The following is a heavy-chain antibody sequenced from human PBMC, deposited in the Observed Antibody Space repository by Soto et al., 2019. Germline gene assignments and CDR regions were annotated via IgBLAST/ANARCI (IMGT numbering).Heavy chain of an antibody. D-gene: IGHD2-2*01. CDR2: ISGSGGST. J-gene: IGHJ4*02. Sequence: EVQLLESGGGLVQPGGSLRLSCAASGFTFSNYAMSWVRQAPGKGLEWVSAISGSGGSTYYADSVKGRFTITRDNSKHTLYLQMNSLRAEDTAVYYCAKARGSSTPAPGSYWGQGTLVTVSS. CDR1: GFTFSNYA. V-gene: IGHV3-23*01. CDR3: AKARGSSTPAPGSY.